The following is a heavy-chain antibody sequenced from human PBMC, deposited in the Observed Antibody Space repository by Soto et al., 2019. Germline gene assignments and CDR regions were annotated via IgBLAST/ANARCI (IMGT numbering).Heavy chain of an antibody. CDR3: ASAPKALAAAGLYYFDY. CDR2: IIPILGIA. Sequence: QVQLVQSGAEVKKPGSSVKVSCKASGGTFSSYTISWVRQAPGQGLEWMGRIIPILGIANYAQKFQGRVTITADKSTSTACMEPSSLRSEDTAVYYCASAPKALAAAGLYYFDYWGQGTLVTVSS. V-gene: IGHV1-69*02. CDR1: GGTFSSYT. J-gene: IGHJ4*02. D-gene: IGHD6-13*01.